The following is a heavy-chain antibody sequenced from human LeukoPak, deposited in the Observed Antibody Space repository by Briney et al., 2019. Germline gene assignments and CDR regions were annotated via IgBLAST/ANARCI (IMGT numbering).Heavy chain of an antibody. D-gene: IGHD6-13*01. V-gene: IGHV1-2*06. CDR2: INPNSGGT. CDR1: GGTFSSYA. J-gene: IGHJ4*02. CDR3: ARSNPGIAAAGSDY. Sequence: ASVKVSCKASGGTFSSYAISWVRQAPGQGLEWMGRINPNSGGTNYAQKFQGRVTMTRDTSISTAYMELSRLRSDDTAVYYCARSNPGIAAAGSDYWGQGTLVTVSS.